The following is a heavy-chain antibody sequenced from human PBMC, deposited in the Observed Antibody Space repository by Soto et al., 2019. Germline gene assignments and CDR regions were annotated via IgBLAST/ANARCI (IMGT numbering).Heavy chain of an antibody. Sequence: GGSLRLSCAASGFTFSSYAMSWVRQAPGKGLEWVSAISGSGGSTYYADSVKGRFTISRDNSKNTLYLQMNSLRAEDTAVYYCVLPYCSGGSCYSGNLYYYYYYMDVWGKGTTVTVSS. V-gene: IGHV3-23*01. CDR2: ISGSGGST. CDR1: GFTFSSYA. CDR3: VLPYCSGGSCYSGNLYYYYYYMDV. J-gene: IGHJ6*03. D-gene: IGHD2-15*01.